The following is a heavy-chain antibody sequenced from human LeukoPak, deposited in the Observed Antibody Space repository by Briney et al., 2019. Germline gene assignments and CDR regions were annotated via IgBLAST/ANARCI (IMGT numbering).Heavy chain of an antibody. CDR1: GFTFSSYG. D-gene: IGHD3-22*01. CDR3: AKDIVVVIGKPGKFDY. CDR2: IRYDGSNK. J-gene: IGHJ4*02. Sequence: PGGSLRLSCAASGFTFSSYGMHWVRQAPGKGLEWVAFIRYDGSNKYYADSVKGRSTISRDNSKNTLYLQMNSLRAEDTAVYYCAKDIVVVIGKPGKFDYWGQGTLVTVSS. V-gene: IGHV3-30*02.